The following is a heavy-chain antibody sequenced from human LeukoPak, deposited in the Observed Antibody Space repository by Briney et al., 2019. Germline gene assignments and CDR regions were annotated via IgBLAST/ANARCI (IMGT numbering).Heavy chain of an antibody. CDR2: IYYSGST. J-gene: IGHJ6*03. D-gene: IGHD3-22*01. CDR1: GGSISSYY. CDR3: TRGSIAYYYMDV. V-gene: IGHV4-59*01. Sequence: PSETLSLTCTVSGGSISSYYWSWIRQPPGKGLEWIGNIYYSGSTNYNPSLKSRVTISVDTSKNQFSLKLSSVTAADTAVHYCTRGSIAYYYMDVWGKGTTVTISS.